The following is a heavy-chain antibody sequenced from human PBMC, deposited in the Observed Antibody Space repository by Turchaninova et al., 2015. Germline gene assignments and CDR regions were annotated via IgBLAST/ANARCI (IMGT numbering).Heavy chain of an antibody. CDR3: AGPGYNLDY. D-gene: IGHD1-14*01. J-gene: IGHJ4*02. CDR2: ISRSSNYI. Sequence: EVQLVEAGGGLVKPGGSRRLSGAASGFTFSSYSMNGVRPAPGKGREGVSSISRSSNYIYYADSVKGRVTISRDNAKNSLYLQMNSLRAEDTAVYYCAGPGYNLDYWGQGTLVTVSS. CDR1: GFTFSSYS. V-gene: IGHV3-21*01.